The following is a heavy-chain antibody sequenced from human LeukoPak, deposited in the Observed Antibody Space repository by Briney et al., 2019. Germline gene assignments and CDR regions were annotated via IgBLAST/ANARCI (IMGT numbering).Heavy chain of an antibody. Sequence: GASVKVSCKASGYIFTRYSIHWVRQAPSQGLEWMGIINPNGGLTSSAEKFQGRVTVTTDMSTTTVYMEVTSLRSEDTAIYFCARSLVGPRILADWGQGTLVTVSS. D-gene: IGHD1-26*01. CDR1: GYIFTRYS. CDR3: ARSLVGPRILAD. V-gene: IGHV1-46*01. J-gene: IGHJ4*02. CDR2: INPNGGLT.